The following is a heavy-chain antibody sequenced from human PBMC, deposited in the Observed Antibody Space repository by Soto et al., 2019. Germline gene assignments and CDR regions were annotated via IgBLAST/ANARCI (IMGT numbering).Heavy chain of an antibody. J-gene: IGHJ4*02. CDR1: GFTFSSYG. Sequence: QVQLVESGGGVVQPGRSLRLSCAASGFTFSSYGMHWVRQAPGKGLEWVAVIWYDGSNKYYADSVKGRFTISRDNSKNTLYLQMNSLRAEDTAVYYCARDPSWNWNYYYFDYWGQGTLVTVSS. CDR3: ARDPSWNWNYYYFDY. V-gene: IGHV3-33*01. CDR2: IWYDGSNK. D-gene: IGHD1-7*01.